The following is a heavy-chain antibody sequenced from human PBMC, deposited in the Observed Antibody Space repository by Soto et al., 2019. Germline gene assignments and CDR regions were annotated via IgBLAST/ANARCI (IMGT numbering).Heavy chain of an antibody. D-gene: IGHD6-19*01. Sequence: ASVKVSCKASGYTFTSYGISWVRQAPGQGLEWMGWISAYNGNTNYAQKLQGRVTMTTDTSTSTAYMELSSLRSDDTAVYYCAVVLAVAGIDAFDIWGQGTMVTVSS. J-gene: IGHJ3*02. V-gene: IGHV1-18*01. CDR3: AVVLAVAGIDAFDI. CDR1: GYTFTSYG. CDR2: ISAYNGNT.